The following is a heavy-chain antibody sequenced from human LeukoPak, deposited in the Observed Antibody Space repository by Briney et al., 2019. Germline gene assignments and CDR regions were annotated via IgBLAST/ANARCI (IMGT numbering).Heavy chain of an antibody. D-gene: IGHD6-13*01. CDR3: ARIWAEFQLVCDF. Sequence: GASVKVSCKASGYTFTSYLISWVRQVPGQGPEWMGWISGHNGNTDYAQKFKDRVTLTTDTSTSTAYMELRSLTSDDTAVYYCARIWAEFQLVCDFRGQGTLVTVSP. CDR2: ISGHNGNT. CDR1: GYTFTSYL. J-gene: IGHJ4*02. V-gene: IGHV1-18*01.